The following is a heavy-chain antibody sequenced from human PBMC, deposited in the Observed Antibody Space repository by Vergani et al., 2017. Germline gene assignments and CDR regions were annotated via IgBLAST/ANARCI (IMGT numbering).Heavy chain of an antibody. Sequence: QLQLQESGPGLVKPSETLSLTCTVSGGSISSSSYYWGWIRQPPGKGLEWIGSIYYSGSTYYNPSLKSRVTISVDTSKNQCSLKLSSVTAADTAVYYCARHGDIVVVPAADANWFDPWGQGTLVTVSS. V-gene: IGHV4-39*01. J-gene: IGHJ5*02. CDR1: GGSISSSSYY. CDR3: ARHGDIVVVPAADANWFDP. CDR2: IYYSGST. D-gene: IGHD2-2*01.